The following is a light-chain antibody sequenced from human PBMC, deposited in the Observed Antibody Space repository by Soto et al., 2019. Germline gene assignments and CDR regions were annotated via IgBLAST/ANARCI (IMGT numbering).Light chain of an antibody. CDR2: QDS. Sequence: SYELTQPPSVSVSPGQTASITCSGDKLGDKYACWYQQKPGQSPVLVIYQDSKRPSGIPERFSGSNSGNTATLTISGTQAMDAADYYCQAWDSSTALHVFGTGTKLTVL. CDR3: QAWDSSTALHV. J-gene: IGLJ1*01. CDR1: KLGDKY. V-gene: IGLV3-1*01.